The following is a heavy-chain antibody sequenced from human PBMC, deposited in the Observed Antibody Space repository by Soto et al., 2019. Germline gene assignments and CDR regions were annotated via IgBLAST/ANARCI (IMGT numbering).Heavy chain of an antibody. V-gene: IGHV4-39*01. CDR3: ATLGWGIVRFISSWYVLDY. Sequence: QLQLQESGPGLVKPSETLSLTCIVSGDSISSNNYYWGWIRQPPGKGLEWIGSIYYSGSTNYNAYLKSRVHIFVDTSKNQFSLKLSSVTAADSAVYFCATLGWGIVRFISSWYVLDYWGQGSLVTVSS. D-gene: IGHD6-13*01. J-gene: IGHJ4*02. CDR2: IYYSGST. CDR1: GDSISSNNYY.